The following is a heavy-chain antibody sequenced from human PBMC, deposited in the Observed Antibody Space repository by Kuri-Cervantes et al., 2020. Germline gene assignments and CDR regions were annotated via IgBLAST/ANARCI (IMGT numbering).Heavy chain of an antibody. J-gene: IGHJ6*02. CDR3: ARDCSGGSCFVFGMDV. Sequence: ASVKVSCKASGYTFTSYGISWVRQAPGQGLEWMGWISAYNGNTNYAQKLQGRVTMTTDTSTSAAYMELRSLRSGDTAVYYCARDCSGGSCFVFGMDVWGQGTTVTVSS. V-gene: IGHV1-18*01. D-gene: IGHD2-15*01. CDR2: ISAYNGNT. CDR1: GYTFTSYG.